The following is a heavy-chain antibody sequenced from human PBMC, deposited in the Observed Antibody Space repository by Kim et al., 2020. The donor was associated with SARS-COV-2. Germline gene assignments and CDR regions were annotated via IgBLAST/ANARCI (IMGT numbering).Heavy chain of an antibody. CDR2: IWRDSSNK. V-gene: IGHV3-33*01. CDR1: GFTFGSHH. Sequence: GGSLRLSCAASGFTFGSHHMHWVRQSPGKGLEWVAIIWRDSSNKFYADAVTGRFVISRDNVKNTVYLEMNNLGFDDTATYYCVRPPGGTIRRADYFDVWGRGTEVSVST. D-gene: IGHD3-16*01. J-gene: IGHJ4*02. CDR3: VRPPGGTIRRADYFDV.